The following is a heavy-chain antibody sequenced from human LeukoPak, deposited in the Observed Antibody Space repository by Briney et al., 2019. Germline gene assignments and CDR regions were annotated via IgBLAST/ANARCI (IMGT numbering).Heavy chain of an antibody. D-gene: IGHD3-16*02. CDR3: ARRLRLGELSLDAFDI. J-gene: IGHJ3*02. CDR1: GFTVSSNY. Sequence: GSLRLSCAASGFTVSSNYMSWVRQAPGKGLEWVSVIYSGGSTYYADSVKGRFTISRDNSKNTLYLQMNSLRAEDTAVYYCARRLRLGELSLDAFDIWGQGTMVTVSS. CDR2: IYSGGST. V-gene: IGHV3-53*01.